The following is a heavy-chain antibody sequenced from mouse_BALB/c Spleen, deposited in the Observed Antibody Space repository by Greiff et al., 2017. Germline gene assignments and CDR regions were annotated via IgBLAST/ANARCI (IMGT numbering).Heavy chain of an antibody. CDR2: INPYNDGT. Sequence: LVESGPELVKPGASVKMSCKASGYTFTSYVMHWVKQKPGQGLEWIGYINPYNDGTKYNEKFKGKATLTSDKSSSTAYMELSSLTSEDSAVYYCARERATMITTGWFAYWGQGTLVTVSA. CDR1: GYTFTSYV. D-gene: IGHD2-4*01. V-gene: IGHV1-14*01. J-gene: IGHJ3*01. CDR3: ARERATMITTGWFAY.